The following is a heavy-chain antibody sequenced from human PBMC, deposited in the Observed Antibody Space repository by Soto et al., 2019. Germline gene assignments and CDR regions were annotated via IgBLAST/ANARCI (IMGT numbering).Heavy chain of an antibody. CDR3: SKAIVGATLHAFDI. CDR1: GFTFSSYA. D-gene: IGHD1-26*01. Sequence: EVQMLESGGGLVQPGGSLRLSCAASGFTFSSYAMSWVRQAPGKGLEWVSSISGGGDSTYYADSVKGRFTISRDNSKNTLYLQMNSLRAEDTAVYSCSKAIVGATLHAFDIWCQGTMVTVSS. CDR2: ISGGGDST. V-gene: IGHV3-23*01. J-gene: IGHJ3*02.